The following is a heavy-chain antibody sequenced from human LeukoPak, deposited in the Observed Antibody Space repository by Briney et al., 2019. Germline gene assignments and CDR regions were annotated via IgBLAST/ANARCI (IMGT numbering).Heavy chain of an antibody. D-gene: IGHD1-26*01. V-gene: IGHV3-13*01. CDR1: GFTFSSYS. Sequence: GGSLRLSCAASGFTFSSYSMNWVRQAPGKGLEWVSAIGTIDDTYYPESVKGRFTISRENAKNSLYLQMNSLRAGDTAVYYCARVDGLSGNYYFDSWGQGTLVTVSS. CDR2: IGTIDDT. J-gene: IGHJ4*02. CDR3: ARVDGLSGNYYFDS.